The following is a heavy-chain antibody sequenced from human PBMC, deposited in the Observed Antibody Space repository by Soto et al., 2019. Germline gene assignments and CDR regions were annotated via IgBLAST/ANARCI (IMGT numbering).Heavy chain of an antibody. CDR1: GFIFSSFW. J-gene: IGHJ6*02. Sequence: EVRLEEAGGGFVQPGGSLRVSCSCSGFIFSSFWMHWVRQCPGKGLEWVSRINGDGASLAYADSEKGRFSISRDNVKNTLHLQMNSLGADDTAVYFCAREGSLGLDVWGRGTTVTVSS. V-gene: IGHV3-74*03. CDR3: AREGSLGLDV. D-gene: IGHD3-10*01. CDR2: INGDGASL.